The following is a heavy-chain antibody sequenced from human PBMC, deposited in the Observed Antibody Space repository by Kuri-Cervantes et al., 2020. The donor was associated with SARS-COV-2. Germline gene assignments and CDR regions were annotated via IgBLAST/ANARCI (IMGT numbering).Heavy chain of an antibody. V-gene: IGHV3-30*01. CDR1: GFTFSSYA. D-gene: IGHD1-26*01. CDR3: ARDASYSGSYGSFQH. Sequence: LSLTCAASGFTFSSYAIHWVRQAPGKGLEWVALISYDGSDKNYADSVKGRFTISRDNSKNTLYLQMNTLKTEDTAVFYCARDASYSGSYGSFQHWGQGTLVTVSS. CDR2: ISYDGSDK. J-gene: IGHJ1*01.